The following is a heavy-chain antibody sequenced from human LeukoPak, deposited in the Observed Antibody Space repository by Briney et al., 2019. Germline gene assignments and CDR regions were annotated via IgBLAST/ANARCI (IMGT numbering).Heavy chain of an antibody. CDR3: ARSMPFGEYWFDP. J-gene: IGHJ5*02. Sequence: SQTLSLTCAVSGGSISSGGYSRSWIRQPPGTGLEWIGYIYHSGSTNYNPSLKSRVTISVDRSNNQFSLKLTSVTAADTAVYYCARSMPFGEYWFDPWGQGTLVTVSS. CDR2: IYHSGST. D-gene: IGHD3-10*01. V-gene: IGHV4-30-2*01. CDR1: GGSISSGGYS.